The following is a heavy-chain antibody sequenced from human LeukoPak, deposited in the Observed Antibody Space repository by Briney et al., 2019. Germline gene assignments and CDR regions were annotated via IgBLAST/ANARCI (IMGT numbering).Heavy chain of an antibody. Sequence: GGSLRLSCAASGFTFSSYSMNWVRQAPGRGLEWVANIKQDGSEKYYVDSVKGRFTISRDNAKNSLYLQMNSLRAEDTAIYNRARDTAGFDYWGQGTLVTVSS. V-gene: IGHV3-7*01. D-gene: IGHD6-19*01. CDR1: GFTFSSYS. CDR2: IKQDGSEK. CDR3: ARDTAGFDY. J-gene: IGHJ4*02.